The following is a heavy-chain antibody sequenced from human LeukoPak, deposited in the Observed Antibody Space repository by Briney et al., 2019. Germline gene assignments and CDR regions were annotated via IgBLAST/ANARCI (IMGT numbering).Heavy chain of an antibody. D-gene: IGHD2-15*01. Sequence: SETLSLTCTVSGGSLSSGVYYWSWIRQPPGKGLEWIGYIYHSGSTYYNPSLTSRVTISVDRSKNQFSLNLSSVTAADTAVYYCARGSGGWLYMDVWGKGTTVTVSS. J-gene: IGHJ6*03. CDR3: ARGSGGWLYMDV. V-gene: IGHV4-30-2*01. CDR1: GGSLSSGVYY. CDR2: IYHSGST.